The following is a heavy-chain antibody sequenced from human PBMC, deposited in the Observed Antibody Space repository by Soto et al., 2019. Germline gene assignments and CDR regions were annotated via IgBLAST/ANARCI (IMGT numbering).Heavy chain of an antibody. V-gene: IGHV1-18*01. CDR2: ISAYNGNT. D-gene: IGHD2-2*01. CDR1: GYTFTSYV. Sequence: ASVKVSCKASGYTFTSYVISWVRQAPGQGLEWMGWISAYNGNTNYAQKLQGRVTMTTDTSTSTAYMELRSLRSDDTAVYYCARVFRYCSSTSCPVNVYYYYGMDVWGQGTTVTVSS. J-gene: IGHJ6*02. CDR3: ARVFRYCSSTSCPVNVYYYYGMDV.